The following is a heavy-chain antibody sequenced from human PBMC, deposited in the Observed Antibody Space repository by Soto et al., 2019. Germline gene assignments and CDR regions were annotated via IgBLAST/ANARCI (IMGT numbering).Heavy chain of an antibody. CDR1: GGTFSSYA. D-gene: IGHD3-22*01. CDR2: IIPIFGTA. J-gene: IGHJ3*02. V-gene: IGHV1-69*13. Sequence: ASVKVSCKASGGTFSSYAISWVRQAPGQGLEWMGGIIPIFGTANYAQKFQGRVTITADESTSTAYMELSSLRSEDTAVYYCARPNRRTYYYDSSGYWDAFDIWGQGTMVTVSS. CDR3: ARPNRRTYYYDSSGYWDAFDI.